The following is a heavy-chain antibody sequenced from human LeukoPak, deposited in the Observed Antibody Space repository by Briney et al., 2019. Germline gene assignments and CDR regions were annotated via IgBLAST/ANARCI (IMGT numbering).Heavy chain of an antibody. D-gene: IGHD6-19*01. CDR3: ARGPARWQWLVNIAFDI. V-gene: IGHV1-69*05. Sequence: SVKVSCKASGGTFSSYAISWVRQAPGQGLEWMGGIIPIFGTANYVQKFQGRVTITTDESTSTAYMELTSLRSEDTAVYYCARGPARWQWLVNIAFDIWGQGTMVTVSS. CDR1: GGTFSSYA. J-gene: IGHJ3*02. CDR2: IIPIFGTA.